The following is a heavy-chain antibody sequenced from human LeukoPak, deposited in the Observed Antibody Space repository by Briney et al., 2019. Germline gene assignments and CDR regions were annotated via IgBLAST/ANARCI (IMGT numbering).Heavy chain of an antibody. CDR3: ARGPDYYGSGSYYNMIVPRIYYYYYYMDV. V-gene: IGHV1-18*01. J-gene: IGHJ6*03. D-gene: IGHD3-10*01. CDR1: GYTFTIYG. Sequence: GASVKVSCKASGYTFTIYGISWVRQAPGQGLEWMGWISAYNGNTNYTQKLQGRVTITRNTSISTAYMELSSLRSEDTAVYYCARGPDYYGSGSYYNMIVPRIYYYYYYMDVWGKGTTVTVSS. CDR2: ISAYNGNT.